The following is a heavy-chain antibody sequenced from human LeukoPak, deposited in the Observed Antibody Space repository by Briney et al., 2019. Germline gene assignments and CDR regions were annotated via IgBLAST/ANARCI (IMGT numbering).Heavy chain of an antibody. CDR1: GFIFNKYG. Sequence: PGRSLRLSCAASGFIFNKYGVHWVRQAPGKGLEWVAVIGYDGIGEYYADSVKGRFTISRDNSKNTLYLQMNSLRAEDTAVYYCARDGTGDRWGHFDYWGQGTLVTVSS. CDR3: ARDGTGDRWGHFDY. V-gene: IGHV3-33*01. CDR2: IGYDGIGE. D-gene: IGHD7-27*01. J-gene: IGHJ4*02.